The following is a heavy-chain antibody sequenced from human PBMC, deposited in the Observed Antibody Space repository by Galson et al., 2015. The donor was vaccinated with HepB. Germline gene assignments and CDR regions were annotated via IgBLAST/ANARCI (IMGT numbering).Heavy chain of an antibody. CDR3: ATAGDPTGCGGDCGYYNYMGV. CDR1: GGSFNIYA. J-gene: IGHJ6*03. CDR2: ITPTPDPP. D-gene: IGHD2-21*01. V-gene: IGHV1-69*04. Sequence: SVKVSCKASGGSFNIYAISWVRQARAPGLEWIGRITPTPDPPNYAQEFQGIVKITAEKSTSTAYMELSNLTSEDTAVYYCATAGDPTGCGGDCGYYNYMGVWGRGTTVTVSS.